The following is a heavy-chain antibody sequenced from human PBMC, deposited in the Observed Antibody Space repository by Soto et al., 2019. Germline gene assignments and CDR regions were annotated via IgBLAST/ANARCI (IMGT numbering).Heavy chain of an antibody. V-gene: IGHV4-30-4*01. CDR2: ILNSGSP. CDR1: GASIYNGGYF. Sequence: QVHLQESGPGLVRPSQTLSLTCSVSGASIYNGGYFWIWIRQSPGRGLEWIGHILNSGSPYNNPSLKRRVTISADTSMNQFSLALTSVTAADTAMYYCARGPTAKKVDSWGQGILVTVSS. J-gene: IGHJ4*02. CDR3: ARGPTAKKVDS.